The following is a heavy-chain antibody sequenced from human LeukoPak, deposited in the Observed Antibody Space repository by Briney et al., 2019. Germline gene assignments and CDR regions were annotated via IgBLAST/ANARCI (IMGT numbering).Heavy chain of an antibody. Sequence: ASVKVSFTASGYTFTSYGISWVRQAPGQGLEWMGWISAYNGNTNYAQKLQGRVTMTTDTSTSTAYMELRSLRSDDTAVYYCARDGYCSSTSCYEGNWFDPWGQGTLVTVSS. CDR1: GYTFTSYG. V-gene: IGHV1-18*04. D-gene: IGHD2-2*03. CDR2: ISAYNGNT. CDR3: ARDGYCSSTSCYEGNWFDP. J-gene: IGHJ5*02.